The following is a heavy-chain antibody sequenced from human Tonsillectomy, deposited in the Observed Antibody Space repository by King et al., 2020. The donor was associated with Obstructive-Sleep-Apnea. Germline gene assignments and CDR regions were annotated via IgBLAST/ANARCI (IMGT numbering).Heavy chain of an antibody. D-gene: IGHD3-22*01. CDR1: GFTFSKYG. V-gene: IGHV3-33*03. Sequence: VQLVESGGGVVQPGRSLRLSCAASGFTFSKYGMHWVRQAPGKGLVGVAVIWYDGSIDYYADSVKVRFTISRDNSKNTLFLQMSGLTAEDTAVYYCGKPVGLYYDGSAIDYWGQGTLVTVSS. CDR2: IWYDGSID. CDR3: GKPVGLYYDGSAIDY. J-gene: IGHJ4*02.